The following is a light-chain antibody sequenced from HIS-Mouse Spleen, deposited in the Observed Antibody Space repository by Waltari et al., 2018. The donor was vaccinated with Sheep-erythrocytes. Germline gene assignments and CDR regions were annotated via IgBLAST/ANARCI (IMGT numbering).Light chain of an antibody. Sequence: SYELTQPPSVSVSPGQPASITCSGDKLGEKSASWYQEKPGQSPVLVIDQDSMRPSGIPERFSGSDSGNTATLTISGTQAMDEADYYCQAWDSSTVVFGGGTKLTVL. CDR1: KLGEKS. CDR3: QAWDSSTVV. CDR2: QDS. J-gene: IGLJ2*01. V-gene: IGLV3-1*01.